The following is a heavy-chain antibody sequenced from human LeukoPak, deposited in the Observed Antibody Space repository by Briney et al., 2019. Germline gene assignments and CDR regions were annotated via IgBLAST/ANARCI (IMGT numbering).Heavy chain of an antibody. V-gene: IGHV6-1*01. CDR1: GDSVSSNSAA. CDR2: TYYRSKWYN. J-gene: IGHJ4*02. D-gene: IGHD3-22*01. Sequence: SQTLSLTCAISGDSVSSNSAAWNWLRQSPSRGLEWLGRTYYRSKWYNDYAVSVKSRITINPDTSKNQFSLQLNSVTPEDTAVYYCAREGDYYDSSGYQRDFDYWGQGTLVTVSS. CDR3: AREGDYYDSSGYQRDFDY.